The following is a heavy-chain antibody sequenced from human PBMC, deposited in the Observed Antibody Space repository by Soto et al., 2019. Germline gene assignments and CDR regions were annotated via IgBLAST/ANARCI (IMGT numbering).Heavy chain of an antibody. CDR2: ISSSSSTI. CDR1: GFTFSSYS. Sequence: TGGSLRLSCAASGFTFSSYSMNWVRQAPGKGLEWVSYISSSSSTIYYADSVKGRFTISRDNAKNSLYLQMNSLRAEDTAVYYCARDLRSGGSSLGYWGQGTLVTVSS. V-gene: IGHV3-48*01. J-gene: IGHJ4*02. D-gene: IGHD2-15*01. CDR3: ARDLRSGGSSLGY.